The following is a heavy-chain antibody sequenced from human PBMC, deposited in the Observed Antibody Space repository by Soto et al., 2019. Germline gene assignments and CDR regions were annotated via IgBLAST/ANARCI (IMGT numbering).Heavy chain of an antibody. Sequence: PGGWLRLSCAGSAFTLGDYAMSWVRQAAGKGLEWVGSIITKAYGGTNEWAASVKGRFTISRDDSKKTAYLQMNSLKSEDTAVYYCARVREWPIRFYYYGLDVWGQGTTVTVSS. CDR1: AFTLGDYA. CDR3: ARVREWPIRFYYYGLDV. J-gene: IGHJ6*02. D-gene: IGHD3-3*01. CDR2: IITKAYGGTN. V-gene: IGHV3-49*04.